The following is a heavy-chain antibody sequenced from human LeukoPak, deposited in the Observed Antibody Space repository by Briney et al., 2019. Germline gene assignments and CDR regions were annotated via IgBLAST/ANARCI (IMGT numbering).Heavy chain of an antibody. D-gene: IGHD3-3*01. Sequence: GSLRLSCAASGFTFSTYAMSWVRQAPGKGLEWVSTISGSGGSTYYADSVKGRFTISRDNSKNTLYLQMNSLRAEDTAVYYCAKALRRDDFWSGYYRVYGMDVWGQGTTVTVSS. CDR2: ISGSGGST. CDR3: AKALRRDDFWSGYYRVYGMDV. CDR1: GFTFSTYA. J-gene: IGHJ6*02. V-gene: IGHV3-23*01.